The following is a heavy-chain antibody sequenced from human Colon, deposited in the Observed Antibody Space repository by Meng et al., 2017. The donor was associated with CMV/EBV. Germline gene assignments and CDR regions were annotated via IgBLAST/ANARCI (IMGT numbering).Heavy chain of an antibody. D-gene: IGHD1-1*01. J-gene: IGHJ4*02. CDR1: GFAFSISN. V-gene: IGHV3-21*01. CDR2: TDSYSNYI. Sequence: GGSLRLSCAASGFAFSISNMNWVRQAPGKGLEWVSSTDSYSNYIYYADSVKGRFTISRDNAKNSLYLQMNSLRAEDTAVYYCAREQGSWNVIYWGQGTRVTVSS. CDR3: AREQGSWNVIY.